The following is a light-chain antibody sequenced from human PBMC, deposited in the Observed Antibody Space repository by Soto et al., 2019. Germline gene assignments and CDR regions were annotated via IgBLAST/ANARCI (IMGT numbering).Light chain of an antibody. V-gene: IGKV1-39*01. J-gene: IGKJ5*01. CDR2: DAS. CDR1: QSISSF. Sequence: DIQMTQSPSSLSASVGDRVTITCRASQSISSFLNWYQQKPGEAPKLLIWDASKLQSGVPSRFSGSGSGTEFTLTISSLQSEDFAVYYCQQYKNWPPITFGQGTRLEIK. CDR3: QQYKNWPPIT.